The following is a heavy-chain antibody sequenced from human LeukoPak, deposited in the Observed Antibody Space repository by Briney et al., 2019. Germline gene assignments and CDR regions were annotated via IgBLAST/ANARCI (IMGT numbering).Heavy chain of an antibody. V-gene: IGHV1-2*02. J-gene: IGHJ5*02. Sequence: ASVKVSCKASGYTFTGYYTHWVRQAPGQGLEWMGWINPNSGGTNYAQKFQGRVTMTRDTSISIAYMELSRLRSDDTAVYCCARGLYSSSSSWFDPWGQGTLVTVSS. D-gene: IGHD6-6*01. CDR2: INPNSGGT. CDR1: GYTFTGYY. CDR3: ARGLYSSSSSWFDP.